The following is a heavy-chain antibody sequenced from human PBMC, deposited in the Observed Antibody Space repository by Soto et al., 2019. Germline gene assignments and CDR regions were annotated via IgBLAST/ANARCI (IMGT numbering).Heavy chain of an antibody. Sequence: SETLSLTCTVSNDSIRSGTYYWAWIRQPPGRGLEWMGSLSYLGTTDYNPSLKSRVTISKDASKNQFSLKLTSVTAADTAVYYCAKGRSDRGCDEEHFWGRGTRVTVSS. J-gene: IGHJ4*02. D-gene: IGHD6-19*01. CDR2: LSYLGTT. CDR3: AKGRSDRGCDEEHF. V-gene: IGHV4-39*01. CDR1: NDSIRSGTYY.